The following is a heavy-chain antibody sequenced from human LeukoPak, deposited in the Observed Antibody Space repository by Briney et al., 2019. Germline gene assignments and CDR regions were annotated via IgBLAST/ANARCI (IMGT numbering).Heavy chain of an antibody. CDR3: ARAIRYQLLSDY. V-gene: IGHV1-8*03. CDR1: GYTFSTYD. CDR2: MNPNSANT. Sequence: ASVKVSCKTSGYTFSTYDINWVLQAAGQGLEWMGWMNPNSANTGFAQKFQGRAAITRDTSTATAYLELSSLTSEDTAVYYCARAIRYQLLSDYWGQGTLVTVSS. J-gene: IGHJ4*02. D-gene: IGHD2-2*01.